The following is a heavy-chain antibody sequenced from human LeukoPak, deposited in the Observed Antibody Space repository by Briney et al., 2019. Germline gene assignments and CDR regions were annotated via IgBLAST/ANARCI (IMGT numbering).Heavy chain of an antibody. D-gene: IGHD7-27*01. Sequence: PSETLPLTCTISGGSVSDYYWSWIRQSPGKGLEWIGYIYYTGSTSYNPSLKSRVTISADTSKNEFSLKLNSVTAADTAVYYCASRKLGNDYWGQGTLVTVSS. CDR3: ASRKLGNDY. CDR2: IYYTGST. V-gene: IGHV4-59*02. J-gene: IGHJ4*02. CDR1: GGSVSDYY.